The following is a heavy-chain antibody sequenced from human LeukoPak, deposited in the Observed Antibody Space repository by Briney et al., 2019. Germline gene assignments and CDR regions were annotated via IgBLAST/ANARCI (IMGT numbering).Heavy chain of an antibody. Sequence: TSETLSLTCTVSGVSISSDYWSWIRLPPGKGLEWIGYIYYSGSSNYNPSLKSRVTMSVDMSKNQFSLKLTSVTAADTAVYYCARRLRQNLFDPWGQGTLVTVSS. V-gene: IGHV4-59*08. J-gene: IGHJ5*02. CDR1: GVSISSDY. CDR2: IYYSGSS. CDR3: ARRLRQNLFDP. D-gene: IGHD5/OR15-5a*01.